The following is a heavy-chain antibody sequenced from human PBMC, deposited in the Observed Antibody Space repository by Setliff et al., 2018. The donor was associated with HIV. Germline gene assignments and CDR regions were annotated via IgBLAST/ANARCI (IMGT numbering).Heavy chain of an antibody. J-gene: IGHJ6*03. CDR2: IDPSGSRI. Sequence: GGSLRLSCAASEFTLSGYSMSWVCQVPGKGLEWVSAIDPSGSRIFYSDSVKGRFTISRDTSKNTLFLQINSLRPEDTAVYYCARISVASRYNSDMDVWGKGTTVTVSS. CDR1: EFTLSGYS. CDR3: ARISVASRYNSDMDV. D-gene: IGHD5-12*01. V-gene: IGHV3-23*01.